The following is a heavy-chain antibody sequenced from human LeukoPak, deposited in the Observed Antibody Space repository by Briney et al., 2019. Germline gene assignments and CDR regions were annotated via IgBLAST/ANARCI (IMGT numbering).Heavy chain of an antibody. CDR1: GFTFSSYG. CDR3: AREILYYYGSGSPEDYYYYGMDV. D-gene: IGHD3-10*01. Sequence: PGRSLRLSCAASGFTFSSYGMHWVRQAPGKGLEWVAVIWYDGSNKYYADSVKGRFTISRDNSKNTLYLQMNSLRAEDTAVYYCAREILYYYGSGSPEDYYYYGMDVWGQGTTVTVSS. V-gene: IGHV3-33*01. CDR2: IWYDGSNK. J-gene: IGHJ6*02.